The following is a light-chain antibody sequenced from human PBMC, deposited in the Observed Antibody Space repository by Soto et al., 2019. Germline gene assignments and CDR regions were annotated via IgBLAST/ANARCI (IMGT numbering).Light chain of an antibody. Sequence: DIQMTQSPSSLSASVGDRVTITCRASQGISNYLAWYQQKPGKVPKLLIYAASTLQSGVPSRFSGSGSGTDFTLTISSLQXXXXXXXXXXXXXXAPLTFGGGTKVEIK. V-gene: IGKV1-27*01. CDR3: XXXXXAPLT. CDR2: AAS. CDR1: QGISNY. J-gene: IGKJ4*01.